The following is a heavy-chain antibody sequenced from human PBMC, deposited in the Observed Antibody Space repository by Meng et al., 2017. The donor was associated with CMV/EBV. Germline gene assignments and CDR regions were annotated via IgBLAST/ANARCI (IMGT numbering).Heavy chain of an antibody. CDR3: ARDFGGCSSTSCYKGWFDP. V-gene: IGHV3-21*01. Sequence: FSCDSINWVLQAPRKGLGWVSSISSSSSFIYYADSVKGRFTISRNNAKDSLYLQMNSLRAEGTAVDYCARDFGGCSSTSCYKGWFDPWGQGTLVTVSS. J-gene: IGHJ5*02. CDR2: ISSSSSFI. CDR1: FSCDS. D-gene: IGHD2-2*02.